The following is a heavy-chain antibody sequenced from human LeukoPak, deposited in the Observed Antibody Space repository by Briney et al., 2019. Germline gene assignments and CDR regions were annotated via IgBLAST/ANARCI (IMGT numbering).Heavy chain of an antibody. J-gene: IGHJ3*02. CDR3: ARRRRGAFDI. Sequence: GGSLRLSCAASGFTFSSYAMHWVRQAPGKGLEWVAVISYDGSNKYYADSVKGRFTISRDNSKNTLYLQMNSLRAEDTAVYYCARRRRGAFDIWGQGTMVTVSS. CDR1: GFTFSSYA. CDR2: ISYDGSNK. V-gene: IGHV3-30-3*01.